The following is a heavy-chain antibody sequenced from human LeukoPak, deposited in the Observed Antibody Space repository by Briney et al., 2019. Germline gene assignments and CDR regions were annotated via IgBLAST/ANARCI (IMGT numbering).Heavy chain of an antibody. CDR1: GGSISSYY. V-gene: IGHV4-59*12. J-gene: IGHJ6*02. D-gene: IGHD3-10*01. Sequence: SETLSLTCTVSGGSISSYYWSWIRQPPGKGLEWLGYISYSGSTDYNPSLKSRVTISVDKSKNQFSLKLSSVTAADTAVYYCARDLHGSGPYYYYYGMDVWGQGTTVTVSS. CDR3: ARDLHGSGPYYYYYGMDV. CDR2: ISYSGST.